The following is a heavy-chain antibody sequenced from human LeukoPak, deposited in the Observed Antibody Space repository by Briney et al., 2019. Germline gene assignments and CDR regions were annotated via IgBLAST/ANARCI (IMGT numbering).Heavy chain of an antibody. CDR2: INHSGST. Sequence: PSETLSLTCAVYGGSFSGYYWSWIRQPPGKGLEWIGEINHSGSTNYNPSLKSRVTISVDTSKNQFSLKLSSVTAADTAVYYCARGLGELSPFDYWGQGTPVTVSS. V-gene: IGHV4-34*01. D-gene: IGHD3-10*01. CDR3: ARGLGELSPFDY. J-gene: IGHJ4*02. CDR1: GGSFSGYY.